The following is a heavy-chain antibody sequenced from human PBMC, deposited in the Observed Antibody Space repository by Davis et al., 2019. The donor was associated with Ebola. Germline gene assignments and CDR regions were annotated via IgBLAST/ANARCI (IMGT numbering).Heavy chain of an antibody. Sequence: GESLKISCAASGFTFSSYAMSWVRQAPGKGLEWVSAISGSGGSTYYADSVKGRFTISRDNSKNTLYLQMNSLRAEDTAVYYCARLLNSYTSAWIDYWGQGTLVTVSS. CDR2: ISGSGGST. D-gene: IGHD6-19*01. V-gene: IGHV3-23*01. J-gene: IGHJ4*02. CDR1: GFTFSSYA. CDR3: ARLLNSYTSAWIDY.